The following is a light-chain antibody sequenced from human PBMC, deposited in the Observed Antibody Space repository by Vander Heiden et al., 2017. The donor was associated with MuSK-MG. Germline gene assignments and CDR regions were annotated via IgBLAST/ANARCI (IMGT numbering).Light chain of an antibody. CDR2: KAS. V-gene: IGKV1-5*03. Sequence: DIQMTQSPSTLSASVGDRVTITCRASQSISTWLAWYQQKPGKPPKLLVYKASTLEGGVPSRFSGSGSGTEFTLTISSLQPDDFATYYCQQYNTYWTFGQGTKVEIK. CDR1: QSISTW. J-gene: IGKJ1*01. CDR3: QQYNTYWT.